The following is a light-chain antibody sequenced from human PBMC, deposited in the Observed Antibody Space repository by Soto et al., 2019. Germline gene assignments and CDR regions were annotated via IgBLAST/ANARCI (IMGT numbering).Light chain of an antibody. Sequence: VYMQAPGALFLTPGERATLSCRASQSVSSSYLAWYQQKPGQAPRLLIYGASSSATGIPDRFSGSGSGTDFTLTISRLEPEDFAVYYCQQYGSSPETFGQGTKVDIK. CDR2: GAS. V-gene: IGKV3-20*01. J-gene: IGKJ1*01. CDR1: QSVSSSY. CDR3: QQYGSSPET.